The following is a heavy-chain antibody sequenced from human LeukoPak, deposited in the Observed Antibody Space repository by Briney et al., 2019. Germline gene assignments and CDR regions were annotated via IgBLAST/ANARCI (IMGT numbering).Heavy chain of an antibody. CDR2: ISSSGSRI. CDR1: GFTFRDYY. J-gene: IGHJ3*02. D-gene: IGHD2-8*01. CDR3: ARAFNAGFDI. Sequence: PGGSLRLSCAATGFTFRDYYMGWIRQAPGKGLEWVSYISSSGSRIYNADSVKGRFTISRDNAKNSLYLQMNSLRAEDTPVYYCARAFNAGFDIWGQGTMVTVSS. V-gene: IGHV3-11*04.